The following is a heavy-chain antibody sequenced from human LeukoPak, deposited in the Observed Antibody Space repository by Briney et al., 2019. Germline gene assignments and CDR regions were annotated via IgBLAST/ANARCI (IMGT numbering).Heavy chain of an antibody. D-gene: IGHD5-12*01. CDR2: VYQHGFEK. CDR3: GRGTNDYPGTDY. V-gene: IGHV3-7*01. CDR1: GFTFSDFW. J-gene: IGHJ4*02. Sequence: PGGSLRLSCVGSGFTFSDFWMNWVRRAPGEGLEWVANVYQHGFEKHFGDSVKGRFTISRDNARDSVFLDMNSLRAEDTAVYYCGRGTNDYPGTDYWGQGTLVTVSS.